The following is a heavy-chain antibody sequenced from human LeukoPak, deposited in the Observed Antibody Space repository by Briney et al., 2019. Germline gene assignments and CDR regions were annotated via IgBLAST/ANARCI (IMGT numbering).Heavy chain of an antibody. V-gene: IGHV4-4*07. CDR2: VYPSGSS. CDR3: ARAPEGSWFDFDS. D-gene: IGHD6-13*01. Sequence: SETLSLTCTVSGGSISDYYWSWIRQPAGKGLEWIGRVYPSGSSDYNPSLKSRLSMSIDTSKNQFSLNVTSVTAADTAVYYCARAPEGSWFDFDSWGQGTLVTVSS. J-gene: IGHJ4*02. CDR1: GGSISDYY.